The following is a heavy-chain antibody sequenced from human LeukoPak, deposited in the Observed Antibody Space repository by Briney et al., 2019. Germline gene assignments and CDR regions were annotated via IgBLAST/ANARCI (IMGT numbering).Heavy chain of an antibody. CDR1: GFNFIDYS. D-gene: IGHD5-12*01. CDR3: ARDHRYAFDN. CDR2: IGISSGNT. V-gene: IGHV3-11*06. Sequence: GGSLRLSCAASGFNFIDYSMNWIRQAPGKGLEWISYIGISSGNTKYADSVKGRFTISRDKARNSLYLQMNSLRVEDTAVYYCARDHRYAFDNWGHGTLVTVSS. J-gene: IGHJ4*01.